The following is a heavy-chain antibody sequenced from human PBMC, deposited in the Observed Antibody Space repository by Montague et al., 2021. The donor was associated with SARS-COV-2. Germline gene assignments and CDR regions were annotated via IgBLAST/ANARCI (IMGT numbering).Heavy chain of an antibody. CDR3: ANHQGITVFGVIFN. J-gene: IGHJ4*02. V-gene: IGHV3-23*01. CDR1: GFTFRNYA. Sequence: SLRLSCAASGFTFRNYAMSWVRQAPGKGLEWVSTITGSGGSTYYADSVKARFTISRDNSKNTLYLQMSSLTAEDTAVYYCANHQGITVFGVIFNWGQGTLVTVSS. CDR2: ITGSGGST. D-gene: IGHD3-3*01.